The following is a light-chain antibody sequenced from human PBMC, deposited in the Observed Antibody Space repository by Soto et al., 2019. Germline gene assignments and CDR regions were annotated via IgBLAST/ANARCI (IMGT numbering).Light chain of an antibody. Sequence: DIQMTQSPSSLSASVADRVTITCRASQGISNYLAWYQQKPGKVPKLLIYAASTLQSGVPSRFSGSGSGTDFTLTINSLQPEDVATYYCKKYNSAPRTFGQGTRLEIK. J-gene: IGKJ5*01. V-gene: IGKV1-27*01. CDR3: KKYNSAPRT. CDR2: AAS. CDR1: QGISNY.